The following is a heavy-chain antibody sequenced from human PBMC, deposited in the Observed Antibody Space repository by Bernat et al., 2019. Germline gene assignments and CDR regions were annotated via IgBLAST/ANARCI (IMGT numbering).Heavy chain of an antibody. CDR1: GVTFSSDA. V-gene: IGHV3-30*01. Sequence: GQGGEAGGGVVQPGRSRRLSCAAAGVTFSSDARHWVRQAPGKGLEWVAVIAYDGSNKYYADSVKGRFTIARDNSKNTLYLQMNSLRAEDTAVYYCARDSSCLVDYWGQGTLVTVSS. CDR2: IAYDGSNK. J-gene: IGHJ4*02. D-gene: IGHD6-6*01. CDR3: ARDSSCLVDY.